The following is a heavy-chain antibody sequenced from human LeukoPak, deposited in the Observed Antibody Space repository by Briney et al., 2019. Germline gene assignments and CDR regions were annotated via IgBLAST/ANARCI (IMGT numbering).Heavy chain of an antibody. J-gene: IGHJ4*02. CDR1: GLTFSSYG. CDR3: AKVSGYLVY. CDR2: IRYDGSNK. Sequence: GGSLRLSCAASGLTFSSYGMHWVRQAPGKGLEWVAFIRYDGSNKYYADSVKGRFTISRDNSKNTLYLQMSSLRVEDTAVYYCAKVSGYLVYWGQGTLVTVSS. D-gene: IGHD3-22*01. V-gene: IGHV3-30*02.